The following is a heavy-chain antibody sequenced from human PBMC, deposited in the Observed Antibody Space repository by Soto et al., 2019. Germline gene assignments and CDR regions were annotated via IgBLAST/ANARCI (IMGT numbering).Heavy chain of an antibody. V-gene: IGHV4-59*02. Sequence: QVQLQESGPGLVKPSETLSLTCTVSGASVSRYYVAWIRQSPGKGLEWIGFLYSSGSTNYNSPLKSRVTISVDTSKPQFSLRLSSVTAADTAVYYCARRVSAYYDFWGQGTRVTVSS. J-gene: IGHJ4*02. D-gene: IGHD2-8*01. CDR3: ARRVSAYYDF. CDR1: GASVSRYY. CDR2: LYSSGST.